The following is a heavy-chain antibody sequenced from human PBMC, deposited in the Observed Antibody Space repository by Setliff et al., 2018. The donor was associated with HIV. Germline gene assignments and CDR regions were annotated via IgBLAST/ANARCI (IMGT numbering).Heavy chain of an antibody. CDR1: GGTFSAYA. J-gene: IGHJ3*01. CDR2: IISILGTP. CDR3: ARDFHVLGYCSADSCPYASDV. V-gene: IGHV1-69*04. Sequence: GASVKVSCKASGGTFSAYAVNWVRQAPGQGLEWMGRIISILGTPNYSHKFQGRVTITADKSTTTTYMELSSLRSDDTAIYYCARDFHVLGYCSADSCPYASDVWGQGTMVTVSS. D-gene: IGHD2-15*01.